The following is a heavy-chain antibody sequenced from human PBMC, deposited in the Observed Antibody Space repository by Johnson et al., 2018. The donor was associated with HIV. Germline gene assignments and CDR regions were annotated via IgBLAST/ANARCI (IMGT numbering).Heavy chain of an antibody. V-gene: IGHV3-30*02. CDR1: GFIFSNYG. Sequence: QVQLVESGGGVVQPGGSLRLSCAASGFIFSNYGMHWVRQAPGKGLEWVAFIRHDGDNKYYADSVKGRFTISRDNSKNTLYLQMNSLRAEDTAVYYCARVSLYYGSGNDAFDIWGQGTMVTVSS. CDR2: IRHDGDNK. J-gene: IGHJ3*02. D-gene: IGHD3-10*01. CDR3: ARVSLYYGSGNDAFDI.